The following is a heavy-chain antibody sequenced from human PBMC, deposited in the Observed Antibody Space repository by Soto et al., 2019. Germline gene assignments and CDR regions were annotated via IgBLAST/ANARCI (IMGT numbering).Heavy chain of an antibody. J-gene: IGHJ5*02. D-gene: IGHD3-10*01. CDR2: ISYDGSNK. V-gene: IGHV3-30*18. CDR1: GFTFSSYG. CDR3: AKSYTPGKDARYYYGSGRGWFDP. Sequence: QVQLVESGGGVVQPGRSLRLSCAASGFTFSSYGMHWVRQAPGKGLEWVALISYDGSNKYYADSVKGRFTISRDNSKNTLYLQMNSLRAEDTAVYYCAKSYTPGKDARYYYGSGRGWFDPWGQGTLVTVSS.